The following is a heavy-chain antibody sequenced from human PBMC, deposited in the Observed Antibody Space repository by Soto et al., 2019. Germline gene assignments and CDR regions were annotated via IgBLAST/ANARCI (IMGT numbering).Heavy chain of an antibody. J-gene: IGHJ4*02. V-gene: IGHV3-23*01. CDR1: GFTFSSYA. Sequence: GGSLRLSCAASGFTFSSYAMIWARQPPGRGLEWVSGLYGSGRGIFYADSVKGRFTISRDNSDNSVHLQMNSLRVEDTAVYYCAKDAVSGDGVWLVDHWDQGTVVTVSS. D-gene: IGHD4-17*01. CDR2: LYGSGRGI. CDR3: AKDAVSGDGVWLVDH.